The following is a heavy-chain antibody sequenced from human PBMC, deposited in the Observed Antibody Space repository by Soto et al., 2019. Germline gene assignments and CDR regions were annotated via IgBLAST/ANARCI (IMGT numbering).Heavy chain of an antibody. CDR2: IIPIFGTA. CDR3: ARDLPYSSSPYYYYCMDV. CDR1: GGTFSSYA. J-gene: IGHJ6*02. D-gene: IGHD6-6*01. V-gene: IGHV1-69*01. Sequence: QVQLVQSGAEVKKPGSSVKVSCKASGGTFSSYAISWVRQAPGQGLEWMGGIIPIFGTANYAQKFQGRVTITADESTSTAYMELSSLRSEDTAVYYCARDLPYSSSPYYYYCMDVWGQGTTVTVSS.